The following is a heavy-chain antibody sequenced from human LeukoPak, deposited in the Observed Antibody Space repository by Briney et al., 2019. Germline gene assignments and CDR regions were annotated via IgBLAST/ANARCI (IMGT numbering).Heavy chain of an antibody. Sequence: GGSLRLSCAASGFTFSSYGMHWVRQAPGKGLEWVAVICYDGSNKYYADSVKGRFTISRDNSKNTLYLQMNSLRAEDTAVYYCARAGTTYYDFWSGMPFDYWGQGTLVTVSS. CDR2: ICYDGSNK. J-gene: IGHJ4*02. V-gene: IGHV3-33*01. D-gene: IGHD3-3*01. CDR1: GFTFSSYG. CDR3: ARAGTTYYDFWSGMPFDY.